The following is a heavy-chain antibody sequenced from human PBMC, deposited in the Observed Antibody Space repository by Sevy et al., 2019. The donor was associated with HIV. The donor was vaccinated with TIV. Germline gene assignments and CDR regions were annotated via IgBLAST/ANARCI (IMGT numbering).Heavy chain of an antibody. V-gene: IGHV4-59*01. J-gene: IGHJ3*02. Sequence: PSETLSLTCSVSGGSISGNFWTWIRQPPGKGLEWIGYIYYSGSTNSNPSLNSRVSISLDTSKNQFSLRLNSVTAADTAVYYCASGSGSYYDAFHIWGQGTMVTVSS. D-gene: IGHD1-26*01. CDR3: ASGSGSYYDAFHI. CDR2: IYYSGST. CDR1: GGSISGNF.